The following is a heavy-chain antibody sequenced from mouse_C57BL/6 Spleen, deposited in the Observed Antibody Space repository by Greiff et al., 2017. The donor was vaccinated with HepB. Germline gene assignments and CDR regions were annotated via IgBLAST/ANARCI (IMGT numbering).Heavy chain of an antibody. CDR2: IYPSDSET. V-gene: IGHV1-61*01. CDR3: ARRGCGNLFDY. D-gene: IGHD2-1*01. J-gene: IGHJ2*01. CDR1: GYTFTSYW. Sequence: QVQLQQPGAELVRPGSSVKLSCKASGYTFTSYWMDWVKQRPGQGLEWIGNIYPSDSETHYNQKFKDKATLTVDKSSSTAYMQLSSLTSEDSAVYYCARRGCGNLFDYWGQGTTLTVSS.